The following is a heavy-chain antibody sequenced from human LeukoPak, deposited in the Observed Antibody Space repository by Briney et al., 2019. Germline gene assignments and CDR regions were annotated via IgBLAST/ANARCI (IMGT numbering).Heavy chain of an antibody. D-gene: IGHD4-17*01. CDR1: GFTVSSNY. Sequence: PGGSLRLSCAASGFTVSSNYMSWVHQAPGKGLEWVSVIYSGGSTYYADSVKGRFTISRDNSKNTLYLQMNSLRAEDTAVYYCAGPIYGDYVGAFDIWGQGTMVTVSS. J-gene: IGHJ3*02. V-gene: IGHV3-53*01. CDR3: AGPIYGDYVGAFDI. CDR2: IYSGGST.